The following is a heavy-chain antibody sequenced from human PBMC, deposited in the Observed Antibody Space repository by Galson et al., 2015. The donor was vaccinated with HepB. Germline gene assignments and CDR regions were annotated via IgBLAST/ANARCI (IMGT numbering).Heavy chain of an antibody. V-gene: IGHV3-48*01. CDR1: GVTVRNFG. D-gene: IGHD4-11*01. Sequence: SLGLSCAASGVTVRNFGMNGVGQAPGKGLEWVSYISSSTSTIYYADSVKGRFTISRDNAKNSLYLQMNSLRAEDTAVYYCARDPTTVTTYNWFDSWGQGILVTVSS. CDR3: ARDPTTVTTYNWFDS. J-gene: IGHJ5*01. CDR2: ISSSTSTI.